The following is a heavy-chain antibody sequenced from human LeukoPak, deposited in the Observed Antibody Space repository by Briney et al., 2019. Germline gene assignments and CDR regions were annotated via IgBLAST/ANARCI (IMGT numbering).Heavy chain of an antibody. CDR3: AREGAVAGTGLYYYYYMDV. D-gene: IGHD6-19*01. CDR1: GGTFSSYA. Sequence: SVKVSCKASGGTFSSYAISWVRQAPGQGLEWMGRIIPIFGTVNYAQKFQGRVTITTDESTSTAYMELSSLRSEDTAVYYCAREGAVAGTGLYYYYYMDVWGKGTTVTVSS. J-gene: IGHJ6*03. V-gene: IGHV1-69*05. CDR2: IIPIFGTV.